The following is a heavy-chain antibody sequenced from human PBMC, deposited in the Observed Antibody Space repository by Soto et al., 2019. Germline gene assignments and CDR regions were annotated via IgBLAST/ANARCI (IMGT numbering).Heavy chain of an antibody. CDR1: GCTFSTYG. J-gene: IGHJ6*02. CDR2: IIPIFATT. V-gene: IGHV1-69*01. Sequence: QVQLVQSGAEVKKPGYSVKGSCKASGCTFSTYGINWVRQAPGQGLEWMGGIIPIFATTNYAQKFQGKFTITADESTSTVYMELSRRRSEDTAVYYCARDAAAAATSGMDVWGQGTTVTVSS. D-gene: IGHD6-13*01. CDR3: ARDAAAAATSGMDV.